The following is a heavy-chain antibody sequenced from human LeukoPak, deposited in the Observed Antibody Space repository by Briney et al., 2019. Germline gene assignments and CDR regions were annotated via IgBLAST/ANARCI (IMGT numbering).Heavy chain of an antibody. J-gene: IGHJ4*02. D-gene: IGHD3-10*01. Sequence: ASVKVSCTASGYIFSNYFMHWVRQAPGQGLEWMAIINPNSDNTSYSQRFQGRVTVTSDTSTNTVCKEMNNLRSEDTAVYYCVRGHFYGSGTYSIDFWGQGTLVTVSS. CDR2: INPNSDNT. CDR1: GYIFSNYF. V-gene: IGHV1-46*01. CDR3: VRGHFYGSGTYSIDF.